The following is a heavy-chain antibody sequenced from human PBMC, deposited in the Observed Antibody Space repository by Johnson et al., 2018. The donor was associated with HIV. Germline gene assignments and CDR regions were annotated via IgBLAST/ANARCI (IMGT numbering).Heavy chain of an antibody. J-gene: IGHJ3*02. CDR2: ISYDGSNK. V-gene: IGHV3-30*19. D-gene: IGHD3-3*01. CDR3: ARDRRDDFWSGYSHGFDI. Sequence: QVQLVESGGGVVQPGRSLRLSCVASGFTFSNYGMHWVRQAPGKGLEWVAVISYDGSNKYYADSVKGRFTISRDNSKKTLYLQMNSLRAEDTAVYYCARDRRDDFWSGYSHGFDIWGQGTMVTVSS. CDR1: GFTFSNYG.